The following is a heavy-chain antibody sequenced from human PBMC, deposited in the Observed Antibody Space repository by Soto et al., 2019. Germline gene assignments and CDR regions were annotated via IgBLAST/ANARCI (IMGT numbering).Heavy chain of an antibody. Sequence: QVQLVQSGAEVKKPGSSVKVSCKASGGTFSSYLISWVRQAPGQGLEWMGGIIPIFGTAKYAQKFQDRVTITADESTSTAYMELSSLRSEDTAVYYCATLPNVDGGVGGRYFDLWGRGTLVTVSS. CDR1: GGTFSSYL. J-gene: IGHJ2*01. D-gene: IGHD4-17*01. CDR3: ATLPNVDGGVGGRYFDL. CDR2: IIPIFGTA. V-gene: IGHV1-69*01.